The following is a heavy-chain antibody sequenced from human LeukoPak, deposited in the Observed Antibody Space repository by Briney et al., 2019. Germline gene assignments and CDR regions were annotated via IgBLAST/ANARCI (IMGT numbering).Heavy chain of an antibody. CDR2: IYPGDSDT. D-gene: IGHD7-27*01. CDR3: ARPRGTGDREEAFDI. Sequence: GASVKVSCKASGYTFTSYWIGWVRQMPGKGLEWMGIIYPGDSDTRYSPSFQGQVTISADESISTAYLQWSSLKASDTAMYYCARPRGTGDREEAFDIWGQGTMVTVSS. CDR1: GYTFTSYW. J-gene: IGHJ3*02. V-gene: IGHV5-51*01.